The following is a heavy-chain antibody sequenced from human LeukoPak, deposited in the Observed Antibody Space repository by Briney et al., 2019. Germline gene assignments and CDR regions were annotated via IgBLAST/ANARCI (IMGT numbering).Heavy chain of an antibody. CDR1: GGSFSSYY. CDR2: IDHGGIT. Sequence: SETLSLTCAVYGGSFSSYYWSWIRQPPGRGLEWVGDIDHGGITNCNPSLKSRVTISVDTSKNQFSLTLRSVTAADTAVYYCAGLQGHSYYYMDVWGRGTTVTVSS. V-gene: IGHV4-34*01. J-gene: IGHJ6*03. CDR3: AGLQGHSYYYMDV.